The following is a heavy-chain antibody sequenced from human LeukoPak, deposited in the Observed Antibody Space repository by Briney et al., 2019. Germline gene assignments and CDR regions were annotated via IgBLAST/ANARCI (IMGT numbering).Heavy chain of an antibody. V-gene: IGHV4-59*05. D-gene: IGHD2-21*02. CDR2: IYYSGST. J-gene: IGHJ4*02. Sequence: PSETLSLTCTVSGGSISSYYWSWIRQPPGKGLEWIGSIYYSGSTYYNPSLKSRVTISVDTSKNQFSLKLSSVTAADTAVYYCARRAYCGGDCYPPYPFDYWGQGTLVTVSS. CDR3: ARRAYCGGDCYPPYPFDY. CDR1: GGSISSYY.